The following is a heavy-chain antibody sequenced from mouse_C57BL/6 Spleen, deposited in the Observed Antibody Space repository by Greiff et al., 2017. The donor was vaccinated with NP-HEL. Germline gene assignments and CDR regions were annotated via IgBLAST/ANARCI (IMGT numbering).Heavy chain of an antibody. D-gene: IGHD2-1*01. CDR2: ISDGGSYT. J-gene: IGHJ4*01. CDR3: ARGNPFGYAMDY. V-gene: IGHV5-4*03. CDR1: GFTFSSYA. Sequence: EVKLVESGGGLVKPGGSLKLSCAASGFTFSSYAMSWVRQTPEKRLEWVATISDGGSYTYYPDNVKGRFTISRDNAKNNLYLQMSHLKSEDTAMYYCARGNPFGYAMDYWGQGTSVTVSS.